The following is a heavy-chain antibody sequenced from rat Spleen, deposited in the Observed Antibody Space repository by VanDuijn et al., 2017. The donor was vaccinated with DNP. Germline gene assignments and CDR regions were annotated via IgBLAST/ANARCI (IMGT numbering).Heavy chain of an antibody. CDR1: GFTFSTYG. CDR2: IGPSGGDI. D-gene: IGHD1-11*01. J-gene: IGHJ3*01. Sequence: EVQLVESGGGLVQPGRSLKLSCTASGFTFSTYGIHWIRQGPTKGLEWVAAIGPSGGDIYYRDSVKGRFTVSRDNAKSTVYLQMNSLRSEDTATYYCARQELRRTYWFAYWGQGTLVTVSS. CDR3: ARQELRRTYWFAY. V-gene: IGHV5-19*01.